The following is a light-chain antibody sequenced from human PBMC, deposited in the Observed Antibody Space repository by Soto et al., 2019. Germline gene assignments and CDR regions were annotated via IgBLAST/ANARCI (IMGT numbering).Light chain of an antibody. J-gene: IGKJ1*01. CDR2: KAS. CDR1: QSISSW. Sequence: DIQMTQSPSTLSASVGDRVTITCRASQSISSWLAWYQQKPGKAPKLLIYKASSLESGVPSRFSGSGSGTEFILTISSLQPDDFATYYCQQARAFGQGIKVEIK. V-gene: IGKV1-5*03. CDR3: QQARA.